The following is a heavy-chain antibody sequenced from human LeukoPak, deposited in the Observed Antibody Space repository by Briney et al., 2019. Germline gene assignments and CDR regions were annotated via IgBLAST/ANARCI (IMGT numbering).Heavy chain of an antibody. CDR1: GRSFTGYY. Sequence: SETLSLSCAVYGRSFTGYYWSWLRQPPGKGLEWIGEINHSRSTNYNPSLKSRVTISIDTSKNQFSLKLSSVTAADTAVYYCAKVVTSILATEGYYFDYWGQGTLVTVSS. V-gene: IGHV4-34*01. CDR3: AKVVTSILATEGYYFDY. J-gene: IGHJ4*02. CDR2: INHSRST. D-gene: IGHD2-21*02.